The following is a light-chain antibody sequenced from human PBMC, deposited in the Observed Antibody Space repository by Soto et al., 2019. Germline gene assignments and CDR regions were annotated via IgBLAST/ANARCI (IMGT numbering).Light chain of an antibody. CDR1: QSVSKY. CDR2: GAS. J-gene: IGKJ1*01. CDR3: QQYGGSPQT. Sequence: EIVLTQSPGNLALSPGEGATLSCRASQSVSKYLAWYQQKPGQAPRLLIYGASSRATGIPDSFSGSGSGTDFTLTISRLEPEDFAVYYCQQYGGSPQTFGQGTKVEIK. V-gene: IGKV3-20*01.